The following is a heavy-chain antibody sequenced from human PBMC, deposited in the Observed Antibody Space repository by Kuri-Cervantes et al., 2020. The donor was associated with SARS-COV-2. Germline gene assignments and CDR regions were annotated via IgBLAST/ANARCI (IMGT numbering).Heavy chain of an antibody. CDR2: ISSSGGTI. Sequence: GGSLTLSCAVSGFTFSSYETNWVRQAPGKGLEWVSYISSSGGTIYYADSVKGRFTISRDYAKNSLCLQMNSLRAEDTDVYYCARRLEYDFWSGPLDAFDFWGQGTMVTVSS. D-gene: IGHD3-3*01. CDR1: GFTFSSYE. CDR3: ARRLEYDFWSGPLDAFDF. V-gene: IGHV3-48*03. J-gene: IGHJ3*01.